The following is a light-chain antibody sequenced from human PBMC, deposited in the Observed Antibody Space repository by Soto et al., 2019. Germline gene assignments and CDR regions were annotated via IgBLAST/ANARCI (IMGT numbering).Light chain of an antibody. Sequence: DIQMTQSPSTLSASVGDRVTITCRASQSISSWLAWYQQKPGKAPKLLIYKASSLESGVPSRFSGSGSGTECTLTSSSLQPDDFATYYCHQYNSYPWTFGQGTKVESK. CDR2: KAS. CDR3: HQYNSYPWT. CDR1: QSISSW. J-gene: IGKJ1*01. V-gene: IGKV1-5*03.